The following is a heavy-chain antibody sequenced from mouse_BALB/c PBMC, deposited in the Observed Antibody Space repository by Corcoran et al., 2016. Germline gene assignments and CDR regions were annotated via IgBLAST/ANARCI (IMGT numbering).Heavy chain of an antibody. V-gene: IGHV1-9*01. CDR2: ILPGSGST. CDR1: GYTFSSYW. D-gene: IGHD1-1*01. Sequence: QVQLQQSGAELMKPGASVKISCKATGYTFSSYWIEWVKQRPGHGLEWIGEILPGSGSTNYNEKFKGKATFTAATSSNTAYMQLSSLTSEDSAVYYGARDSYYYGSSDVDYWVQGTTLTVSS. CDR3: ARDSYYYGSSDVDY. J-gene: IGHJ2*01.